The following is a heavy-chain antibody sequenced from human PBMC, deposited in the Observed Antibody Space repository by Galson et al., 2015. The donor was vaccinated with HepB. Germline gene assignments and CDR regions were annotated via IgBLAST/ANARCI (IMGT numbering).Heavy chain of an antibody. D-gene: IGHD1-1*01. V-gene: IGHV3-33*07. CDR2: IWYDGSRK. CDR1: GFTFKRYG. Sequence: SLRLSCAASGFTFKRYGMNWVRQAPGKGLEWLAVIWYDGSRKYHADSVEGRFTISRDNSKNTLDLQMDNLRVEDTALYYCATDTSERLDFWGQGTLVSVSS. CDR3: ATDTSERLDF. J-gene: IGHJ4*02.